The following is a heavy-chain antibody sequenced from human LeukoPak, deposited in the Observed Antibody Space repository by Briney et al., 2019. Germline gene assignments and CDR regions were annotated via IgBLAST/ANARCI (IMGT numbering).Heavy chain of an antibody. CDR3: ARDRDCSSTSCPDNYYYYGMDV. CDR2: ISAYNGNT. Sequence: ASVKVSCKASGYTFTSYGISWVRQAPGQGLEWMGWISAYNGNTNYAQKLQGRVTMTTDTSTSTAYMELRSLRSDDTAVYYCARDRDCSSTSCPDNYYYYGMDVWGKGTTVTVSS. V-gene: IGHV1-18*04. D-gene: IGHD2-2*01. CDR1: GYTFTSYG. J-gene: IGHJ6*04.